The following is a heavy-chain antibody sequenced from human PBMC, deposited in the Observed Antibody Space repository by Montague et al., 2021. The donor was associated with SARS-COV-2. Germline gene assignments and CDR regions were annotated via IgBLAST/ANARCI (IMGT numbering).Heavy chain of an antibody. J-gene: IGHJ4*02. V-gene: IGHV3-30*04. D-gene: IGHD5/OR15-5a*01. CDR2: VSFNEDNK. CDR3: ARGRWSIVSAGYLDY. Sequence: SLRLSCAASGFNFDSYAMHWVRQAPGKGLEWVASVSFNEDNKDYADSVKGRFTISRDSFRNTVYLQMESLRPEDTAVYYCARGRWSIVSAGYLDYRGQGALVTVS. CDR1: GFNFDSYA.